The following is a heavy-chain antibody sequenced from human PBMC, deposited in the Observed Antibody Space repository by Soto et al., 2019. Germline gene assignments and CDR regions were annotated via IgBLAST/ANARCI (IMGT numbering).Heavy chain of an antibody. CDR1: GGYITSANW. V-gene: IGHV4-4*02. Sequence: SETLPLTCAVSGGYITSANWWSWVRQPPGKGLEWIGKIHDSGSTNNNPSLKSRVTISVDKSKNQVSLRLTSVTAADTAVYYCAKEGYYYMDVWGQGTTVTVSS. CDR3: AKEGYYYMDV. J-gene: IGHJ6*02. CDR2: IHDSGST.